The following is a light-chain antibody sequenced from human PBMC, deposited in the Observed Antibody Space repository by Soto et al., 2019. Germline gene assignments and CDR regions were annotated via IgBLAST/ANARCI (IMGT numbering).Light chain of an antibody. CDR2: EVT. CDR1: SSDVGGHKY. J-gene: IGLJ2*01. Sequence: QSALTQPPSASGSPGQSVTISCTGTSSDVGGHKYVSWYQHHPGKAPKVVIYEVTKRPSGVPDHFSGSQSGNTASLTVSGLQAEDEADYYCSSYGGTNNVVFGGGTKVTVL. V-gene: IGLV2-8*01. CDR3: SSYGGTNNVV.